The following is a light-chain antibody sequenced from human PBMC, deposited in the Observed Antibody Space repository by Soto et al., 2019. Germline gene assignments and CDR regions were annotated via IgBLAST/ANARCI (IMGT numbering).Light chain of an antibody. J-gene: IGLJ2*01. CDR2: EVN. CDR3: YSFAGFNTQ. Sequence: QSALTQPASVSGSPGQSIAISCTGNSSGIGTFNLVSWYQQHPGKAPKLIIYEVNKRPSEISSRFSGSKSSNTASLTISGLRAEDEADYYCYSFAGFNTQFGGGTKLTVL. CDR1: SSGIGTFNL. V-gene: IGLV2-23*02.